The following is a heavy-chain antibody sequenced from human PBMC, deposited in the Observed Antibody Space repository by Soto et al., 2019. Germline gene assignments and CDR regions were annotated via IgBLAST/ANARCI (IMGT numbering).Heavy chain of an antibody. Sequence: QVQLVQSGAEEKKPGASVKVSCKASGYTFTSYAMHWVRQAPGQRLEWMGWINAGNGNTKYSQKFQGRVTITRDTPASTADRELSSLISEDTAVYYCARSIVVGTALDYWGQGTLVTVSS. CDR3: ARSIVVGTALDY. CDR1: GYTFTSYA. V-gene: IGHV1-3*05. J-gene: IGHJ4*02. D-gene: IGHD2-21*02. CDR2: INAGNGNT.